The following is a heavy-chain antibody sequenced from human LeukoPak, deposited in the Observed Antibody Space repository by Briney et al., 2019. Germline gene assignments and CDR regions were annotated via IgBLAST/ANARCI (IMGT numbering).Heavy chain of an antibody. CDR2: INHSGST. CDR3: ARGRVRYSSSWYGV. D-gene: IGHD6-13*01. V-gene: IGHV4-34*01. J-gene: IGHJ6*02. CDR1: GGSFSGYY. Sequence: SETLSLTCAVYGGSFSGYYWSWIRQPPGKGLEWIGEINHSGSTNYNPSLKSRVTISVDTSKNQFSLKLSSVTAADTAVYYCARGRVRYSSSWYGVWGQGTTVTVSS.